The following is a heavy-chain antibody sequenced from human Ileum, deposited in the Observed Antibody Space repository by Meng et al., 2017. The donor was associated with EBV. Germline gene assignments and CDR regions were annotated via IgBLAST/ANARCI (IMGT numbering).Heavy chain of an antibody. CDR3: AGDGD. D-gene: IGHD4-17*01. J-gene: IGHJ4*02. Sequence: QLHVQDSGPGRVKPSGPLSLTRTVSGGPIGISSYYWGWIRQPPGKGLEWIGSIYYSGSTYYNPSLKSRVTISVDTSKNQFSLKLSSVTAADTAVYYCAGDGDGGQGTLVTVSS. V-gene: IGHV4-39*07. CDR1: GGPIGISSYY. CDR2: IYYSGST.